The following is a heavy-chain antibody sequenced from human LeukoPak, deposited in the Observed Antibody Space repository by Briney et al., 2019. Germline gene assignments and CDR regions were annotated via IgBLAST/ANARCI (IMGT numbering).Heavy chain of an antibody. CDR3: ARGGAAGHSD. V-gene: IGHV1-2*02. Sequence: ASVKVSCKASGYTFTGYYMHWVRQAPGQGLAWMGWINPKNGDTKYTQKFQGSVTMTSDTSVTTAYLELSSLRSDDTAVYYCARGGAAGHSDWGQGTLVTVS. J-gene: IGHJ4*02. CDR1: GYTFTGYY. D-gene: IGHD6-19*01. CDR2: INPKNGDT.